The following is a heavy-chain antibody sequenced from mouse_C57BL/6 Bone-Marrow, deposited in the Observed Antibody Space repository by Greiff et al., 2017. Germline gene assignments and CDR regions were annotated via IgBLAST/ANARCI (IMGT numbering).Heavy chain of an antibody. J-gene: IGHJ1*03. Sequence: EVKLQESGAELVRPGASVKLSCTASGFNIKDDYMHWVKQRTEQGLEWVGWIDPENGDTEYASKFQGKATITADTSSNTAYLQLSSLTSEDTAVYYCTTPYYLWYFDVWGTGTTVTVSS. CDR2: IDPENGDT. CDR3: TTPYYLWYFDV. CDR1: GFNIKDDY. D-gene: IGHD1-1*01. V-gene: IGHV14-4*01.